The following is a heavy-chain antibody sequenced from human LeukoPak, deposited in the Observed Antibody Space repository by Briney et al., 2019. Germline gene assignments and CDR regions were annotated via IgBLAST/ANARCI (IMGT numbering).Heavy chain of an antibody. V-gene: IGHV1-8*01. D-gene: IGHD2-21*01. CDR2: MNPNSGNT. Sequence: ASVKVSCKASGYTFTSYDVNWVRQAAGQGLEWMGWMNPNSGNTGYAQKFQGRVTMTRNTSITTAYMELSSLISEDTAVYYCARVNMCGGDCYSSWFDPWGQGTLVTVSS. J-gene: IGHJ5*02. CDR3: ARVNMCGGDCYSSWFDP. CDR1: GYTFTSYD.